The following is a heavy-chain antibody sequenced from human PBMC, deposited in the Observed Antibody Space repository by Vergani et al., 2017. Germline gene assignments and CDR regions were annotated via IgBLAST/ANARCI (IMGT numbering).Heavy chain of an antibody. J-gene: IGHJ1*01. V-gene: IGHV4-39*01. Sequence: QLQLQESCPGLVKASETLSLPCPVSCGSLSHRCYYLGWIRQPPGTGLDWIGRSYYSGSTYYNPSLKRRVTISVDTSKNQFSLKLTSVTAADTAVYFCVGISYSSSNWGQGTLVTVSS. CDR3: VGISYSSSN. CDR1: CGSLSHRCYY. D-gene: IGHD6-6*01. CDR2: SYYSGST.